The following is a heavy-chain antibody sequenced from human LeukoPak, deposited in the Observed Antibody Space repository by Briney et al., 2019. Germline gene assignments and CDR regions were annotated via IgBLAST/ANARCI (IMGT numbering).Heavy chain of an antibody. V-gene: IGHV1-18*01. Sequence: DSVKVSCKASGYTFTSYGISWVRQAPGQGLEWMGWIITYNGNTNYAQKLQGRVTMTTDTSTSTAYMELRSLRSDDTAVYYCARDPPLYSSSWPSDYWGQGTLVTVST. CDR3: ARDPPLYSSSWPSDY. D-gene: IGHD6-13*01. CDR1: GYTFTSYG. CDR2: IITYNGNT. J-gene: IGHJ4*02.